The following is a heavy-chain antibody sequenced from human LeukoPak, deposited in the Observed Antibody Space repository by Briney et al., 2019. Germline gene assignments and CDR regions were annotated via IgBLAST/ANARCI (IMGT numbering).Heavy chain of an antibody. CDR3: ATALVQGGYSSSWYRWYFDL. J-gene: IGHJ2*01. Sequence: GPGSPCCSPAEYTLSELVIHGWRRAAGIGVEWLGGFDTVVGVTVYSTKYQGRVTRTEDTSTDTAYRELSSLISEDTAVYYCATALVQGGYSSSWYRWYFDLWGRGTLVTVSS. CDR1: EYTLSELV. CDR2: FDTVVGVT. D-gene: IGHD6-13*01. V-gene: IGHV1-24*01.